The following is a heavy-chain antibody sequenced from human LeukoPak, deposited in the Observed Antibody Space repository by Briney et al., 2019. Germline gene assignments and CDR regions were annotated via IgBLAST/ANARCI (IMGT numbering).Heavy chain of an antibody. CDR1: GGSISSYY. CDR2: IYYSGST. CDR3: ARGWTTTVYYYYYGMDV. Sequence: SETPSLTCTVSGGSISSYYWSWIRQPPGKGLEWIGYIYYSGSTNYNPSLKSRVTISVDTSKNQFSLKLSSVTAADTAVYYCARGWTTTVYYYYYGMDVWGQGTTVTVSS. V-gene: IGHV4-59*12. D-gene: IGHD4-4*01. J-gene: IGHJ6*02.